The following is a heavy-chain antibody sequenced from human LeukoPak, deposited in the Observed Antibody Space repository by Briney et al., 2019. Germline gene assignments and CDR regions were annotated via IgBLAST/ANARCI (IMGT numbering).Heavy chain of an antibody. CDR3: AKDKSPFTMVRGSAFDI. V-gene: IGHV3-9*01. Sequence: GGSLRLSCAASGFTFDDYAMHWVRQAPGKGLEWVSGISWNSGSIGYADSVKGRFTISRDNAKNSLYLQMNSLRAEDTALYYCAKDKSPFTMVRGSAFDIWGQGTMVTVSS. CDR1: GFTFDDYA. CDR2: ISWNSGSI. J-gene: IGHJ3*02. D-gene: IGHD3-10*01.